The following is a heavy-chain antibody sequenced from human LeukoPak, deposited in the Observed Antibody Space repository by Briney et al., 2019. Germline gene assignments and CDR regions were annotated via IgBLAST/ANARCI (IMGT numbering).Heavy chain of an antibody. J-gene: IGHJ4*02. CDR1: GFTFSTYN. CDR2: ISSYSGII. CDR3: AREWDSGSYYLGYFDY. V-gene: IGHV3-48*02. Sequence: GGSLRLSCAASGFTFSTYNMNWVRQAPGKGLEWVSYISSYSGIIYYADSVKGRFTISRDNAKKSLYLQMNSLRDEDTAVYYCAREWDSGSYYLGYFDYWGQGTLVTVSS. D-gene: IGHD1-26*01.